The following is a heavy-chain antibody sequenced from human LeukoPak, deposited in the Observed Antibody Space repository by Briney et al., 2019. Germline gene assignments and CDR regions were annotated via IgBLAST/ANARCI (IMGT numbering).Heavy chain of an antibody. Sequence: SETLSLTCAVFGGSISSGDYSWSWIRQPPGKGLEWIGYIYHSGSTSYNPSLKSRVIISVDRSKNQFSLRLNYVTAADTAVYYCARVGYVSRWFDPWGQGTLVTVSS. CDR3: ARVGYVSRWFDP. CDR1: GGSISSGDYS. D-gene: IGHD3-22*01. J-gene: IGHJ5*02. CDR2: IYHSGST. V-gene: IGHV4-30-2*01.